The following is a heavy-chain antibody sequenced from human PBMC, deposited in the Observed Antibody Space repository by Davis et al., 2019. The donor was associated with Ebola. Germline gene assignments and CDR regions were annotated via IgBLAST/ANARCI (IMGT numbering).Heavy chain of an antibody. V-gene: IGHV1-69*13. CDR1: GGTFKNFA. Sequence: SVTVSCKASGGTFKNFAFSWVRQAPGQGLEWVGGIVPTSGTSINAQKFQGRVTITADEFPSAPFMELSSLGSEDTAVYYCASRITFDYYGSGTYYNTVHYGMDVWGQGTTVTVSS. J-gene: IGHJ6*02. D-gene: IGHD3-10*01. CDR3: ASRITFDYYGSGTYYNTVHYGMDV. CDR2: IVPTSGTS.